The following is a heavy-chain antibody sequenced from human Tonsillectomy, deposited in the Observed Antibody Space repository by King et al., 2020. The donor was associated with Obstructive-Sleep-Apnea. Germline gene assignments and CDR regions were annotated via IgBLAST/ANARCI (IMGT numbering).Heavy chain of an antibody. V-gene: IGHV3-11*01. CDR1: GFSFSDYY. D-gene: IGHD6-19*01. CDR3: VGEGPSSGWPRGILGY. J-gene: IGHJ4*02. CDR2: IYSSGSTF. Sequence: VQLVESGGGLVKPGGSLRLSCAASGFSFSDYYMSWIRQAPGKGLEWVSYIYSSGSTFYYADSVKGRFTISRDNAKKSLYLQMNNLRAEDTAVYYCVGEGPSSGWPRGILGYWGQGTRVTVSS.